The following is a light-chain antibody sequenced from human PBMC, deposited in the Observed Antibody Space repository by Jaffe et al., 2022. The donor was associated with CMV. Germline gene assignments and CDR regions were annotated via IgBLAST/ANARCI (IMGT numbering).Light chain of an antibody. Sequence: QSDLTQPASVSGSPGQSITISCTGTSSDIGGYNYVSWYQQHPGKAPKLMIYDVSSRPSGVSNRFSGSKSGNTASLTISGLQAEDEADYFCSSYTSSSTLTYVFGTGTKVTVL. CDR1: SSDIGGYNY. V-gene: IGLV2-14*03. CDR2: DVS. J-gene: IGLJ1*01. CDR3: SSYTSSSTLTYV.